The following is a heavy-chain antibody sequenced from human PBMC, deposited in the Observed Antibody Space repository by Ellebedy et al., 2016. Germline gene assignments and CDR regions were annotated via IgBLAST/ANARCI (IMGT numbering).Heavy chain of an antibody. CDR2: ISYDGSNK. D-gene: IGHD6-19*01. Sequence: GGSLRLXCAASGFTFSSYGMHWVRQAPGKGLEWVAVISYDGSNKYYADSVKGRFTISRDNSKNTLYLQMNSLRAEDTAVYYCAKEYSSGWAQESYFDYWGQGTLVTVSS. J-gene: IGHJ4*02. CDR1: GFTFSSYG. CDR3: AKEYSSGWAQESYFDY. V-gene: IGHV3-30*18.